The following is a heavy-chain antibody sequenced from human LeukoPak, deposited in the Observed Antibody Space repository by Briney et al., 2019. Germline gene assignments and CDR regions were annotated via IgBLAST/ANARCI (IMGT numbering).Heavy chain of an antibody. V-gene: IGHV3-49*04. CDR2: IRSKAYGGTT. D-gene: IGHD5-12*01. Sequence: GGSLRLSCTASGFTFGDYAMSWVRQAPGKGLEWVGFIRSKAYGGTTEHAASVKGRFTISRDDSKSIAYLQMNSLKTEDTAVYYCTRYKGQYSGYGGFDYWGQGTLVTVSS. J-gene: IGHJ4*02. CDR3: TRYKGQYSGYGGFDY. CDR1: GFTFGDYA.